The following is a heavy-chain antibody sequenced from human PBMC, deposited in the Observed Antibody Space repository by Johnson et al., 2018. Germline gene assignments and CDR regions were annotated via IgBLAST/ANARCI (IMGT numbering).Heavy chain of an antibody. CDR3: AGDPSIGSNWYYYMDV. CDR1: GFTFSSYA. Sequence: EVQLVESGGGLIQPGGSLRLSCATSGFTFSSYAMNWVRQAPGKGLEWSSYISSSSAYISYGDSVKGRFTISRDNAQKSLFLQMNSLRVEDTAVYYCAGDPSIGSNWYYYMDVWGKGTTVTVSS. V-gene: IGHV3-48*01. D-gene: IGHD5/OR15-5a*01. CDR2: ISSSSAYI. J-gene: IGHJ6*03.